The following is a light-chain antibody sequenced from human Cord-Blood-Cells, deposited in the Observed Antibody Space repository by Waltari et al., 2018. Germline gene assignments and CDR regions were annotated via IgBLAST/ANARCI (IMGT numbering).Light chain of an antibody. CDR2: DVS. CDR3: SSYTSSSTLV. J-gene: IGLJ2*01. Sequence: QSALTQPASVSGSPGQSITISCTGTSSDVGGYNYVSWYQQHPGKAPKLMIYDVSNRPAVVSNRCSGSKSGNTASRTISGLQAEDEADYYCSSYTSSSTLVFGGGTKLTVL. CDR1: SSDVGGYNY. V-gene: IGLV2-14*01.